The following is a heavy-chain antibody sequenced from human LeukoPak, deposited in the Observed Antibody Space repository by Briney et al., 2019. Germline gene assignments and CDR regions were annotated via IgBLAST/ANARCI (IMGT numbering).Heavy chain of an antibody. V-gene: IGHV4-59*01. CDR3: ARPYCSGGSCYSGAFDI. Sequence: SETLSRTCAVYGGSFSGYYWSWIRQPPGKGLEWIGYIYYSGSTNYNPSLKSRVTISVDTSKNQFSLKLSSVTAADTAVYYCARPYCSGGSCYSGAFDIWGQGTMVTVSS. CDR1: GGSFSGYY. CDR2: IYYSGST. J-gene: IGHJ3*02. D-gene: IGHD2-15*01.